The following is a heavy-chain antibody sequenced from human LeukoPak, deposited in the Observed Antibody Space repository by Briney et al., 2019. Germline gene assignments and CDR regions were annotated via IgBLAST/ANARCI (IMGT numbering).Heavy chain of an antibody. V-gene: IGHV5-51*01. CDR2: IYPGDSDT. Sequence: GESPKISCKGSGYSFISYWIGWVRQMPGKGLEWMGIIYPGDSDTRYSPSFQGKVTISADKSISTAYLHWSSLKASDTAMYYCVRRGNGYSDAFDIWGQETMVTVSS. CDR1: GYSFISYW. D-gene: IGHD3-22*01. CDR3: VRRGNGYSDAFDI. J-gene: IGHJ3*02.